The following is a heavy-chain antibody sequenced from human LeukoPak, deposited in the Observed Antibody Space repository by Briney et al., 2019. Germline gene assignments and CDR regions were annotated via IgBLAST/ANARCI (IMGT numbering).Heavy chain of an antibody. J-gene: IGHJ5*02. V-gene: IGHV1-46*01. CDR2: INPSGGST. CDR1: GYTFTIYY. Sequence: GASVTVSFTASGYTFTIYYMHWVRQAPGQGLEWMGIINPSGGSTSYAQKFQGRVTMTRDTSTSTVYMELSSLRSEDTAVYYCARGAHCSGGSCYSNWFDPWGQGTLVTVSS. CDR3: ARGAHCSGGSCYSNWFDP. D-gene: IGHD2-15*01.